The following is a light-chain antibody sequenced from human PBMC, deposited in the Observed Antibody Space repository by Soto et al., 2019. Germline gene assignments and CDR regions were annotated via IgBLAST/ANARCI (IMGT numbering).Light chain of an antibody. J-gene: IGLJ1*01. CDR1: SSNIGAGYH. V-gene: IGLV1-40*01. Sequence: VLTQPPSVSGAPGQRVTISCTGSSSNIGAGYHVHWYQQLPGAAPKLLIFGDSNRPSGVPDRFSGSKSGTSASLAITGLQADDEADYYCQSSDIRLSGSDVCGTGNKVPVL. CDR2: GDS. CDR3: QSSDIRLSGSDV.